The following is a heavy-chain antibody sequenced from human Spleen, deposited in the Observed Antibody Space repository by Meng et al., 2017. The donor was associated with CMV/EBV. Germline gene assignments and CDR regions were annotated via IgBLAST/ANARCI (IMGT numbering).Heavy chain of an antibody. D-gene: IGHD6-6*01. CDR1: GGSISKSSYY. CDR3: AIVGISSSEGY. J-gene: IGHJ4*02. CDR2: IYYSGST. Sequence: SETLSLTCTVSGGSISKSSYYWDLVRQPPGKGLEWIGSIYYSGSTDYNPSLKSRLTILVDTSKNQFSLKLSAVTAADTAMYYCAIVGISSSEGYWGQGTLVTVSS. V-gene: IGHV4-39*07.